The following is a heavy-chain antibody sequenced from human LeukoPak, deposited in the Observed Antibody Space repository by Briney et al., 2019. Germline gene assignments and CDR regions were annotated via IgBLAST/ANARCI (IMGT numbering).Heavy chain of an antibody. CDR3: VRDEIRSGAFDI. V-gene: IGHV3-48*03. Sequence: PGGSLTLSCPASGISFSSYEMNWVRQGPGKGLEWVSYISGSGTTIYDADSVKGRFTISRDNAKNSLYLQLNSLTAEDTAVYYCVRDEIRSGAFDIWGQGTMVTVSS. D-gene: IGHD3-10*01. CDR1: GISFSSYE. CDR2: ISGSGTTI. J-gene: IGHJ3*02.